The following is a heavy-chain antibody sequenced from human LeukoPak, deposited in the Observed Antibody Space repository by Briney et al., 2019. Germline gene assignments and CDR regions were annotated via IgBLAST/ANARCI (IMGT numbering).Heavy chain of an antibody. V-gene: IGHV3-33*01. CDR3: ARQYCSGGDCYFFD. Sequence: GGSLRLSCAASGFTFSSYGMHWVRQAPGKGLEWVALIWYDGNNKYYADSVKGRFTISRDNSKNTLYLQMSSLRAEDTAVYYCARQYCSGGDCYFFDWGQGTLVTVSS. CDR2: IWYDGNNK. J-gene: IGHJ4*02. D-gene: IGHD2-15*01. CDR1: GFTFSSYG.